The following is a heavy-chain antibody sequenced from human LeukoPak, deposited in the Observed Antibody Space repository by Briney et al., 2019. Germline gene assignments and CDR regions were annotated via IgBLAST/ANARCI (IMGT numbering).Heavy chain of an antibody. CDR2: INHSGTT. CDR1: GGTFSDYY. CDR3: ARVFDTSGYYFHY. V-gene: IGHV4-34*01. J-gene: IGHJ4*02. D-gene: IGHD3-22*01. Sequence: SETLSLTCAVYGGTFSDYYWSWIRQPPGKGLEWIGEINHSGTTVYSPSLKSRLTISLDTSKNQFSLKLTSVTAADTAVYYCARVFDTSGYYFHYWGQGTLVTVSS.